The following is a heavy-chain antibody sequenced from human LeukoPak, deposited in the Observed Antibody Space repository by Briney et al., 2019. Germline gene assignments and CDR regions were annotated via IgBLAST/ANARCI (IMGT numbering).Heavy chain of an antibody. CDR2: IYHSGST. CDR1: GYSISSGYY. D-gene: IGHD2-2*01. Sequence: PSETLSLTCAVSGYSISSGYYWGWIRQPPGKGLEWIGSIYHSGSTYYNPSLKSRVTISVDTSKNQFSLKLSSVTAADTAVYYCARSTDYWGQGTLVTASS. CDR3: ARSTDY. J-gene: IGHJ4*02. V-gene: IGHV4-38-2*01.